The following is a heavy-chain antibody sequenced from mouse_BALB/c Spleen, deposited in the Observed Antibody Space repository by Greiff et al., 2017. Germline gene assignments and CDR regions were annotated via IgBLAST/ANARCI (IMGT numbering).Heavy chain of an antibody. CDR2: ISSGGSYT. CDR1: GFTFSSYA. Sequence: EVQGVESGGGLVKPGGSLKLSCAASGFTFSSYAMSWVRQSPEKRLEWVAEISSGGSYTYYPDTVTGRFTISRDNAKNTLYLEMSSLRSEDTAMYYCARDRSSYAMDYWGQGTSVTVSS. J-gene: IGHJ4*01. CDR3: ARDRSSYAMDY. D-gene: IGHD1-3*01. V-gene: IGHV5-9-4*01.